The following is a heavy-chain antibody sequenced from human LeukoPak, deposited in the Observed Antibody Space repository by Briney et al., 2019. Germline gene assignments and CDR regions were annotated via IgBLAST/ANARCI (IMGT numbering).Heavy chain of an antibody. Sequence: PGGSLRLSCAASGFTFTPFWMSWVRPAPGKGLEWVANIKQDGSDKYYVDSVKGRFTISRDNAKNSLYLQMNSLRAEDTALFYCARDRGSYRPIDYWGQGTLVTVSS. CDR3: ARDRGSYRPIDY. D-gene: IGHD1-26*01. CDR1: GFTFTPFW. V-gene: IGHV3-7*01. CDR2: IKQDGSDK. J-gene: IGHJ4*02.